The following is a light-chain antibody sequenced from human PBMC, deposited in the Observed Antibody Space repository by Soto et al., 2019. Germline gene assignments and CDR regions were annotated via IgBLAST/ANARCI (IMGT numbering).Light chain of an antibody. V-gene: IGKV1-12*01. J-gene: IGKJ1*01. CDR3: EQANSFIPWT. CDR1: QGISSW. CDR2: AAS. Sequence: DIQMTQSPSSVSASVGDRVTITCRASQGISSWLARYQQKPVKAPKLLIYAASSLQGGVPSPFSVSGSGTDFTLTISSLQPEDCLTAYGEQANSFIPWTVGQGYKVVIK.